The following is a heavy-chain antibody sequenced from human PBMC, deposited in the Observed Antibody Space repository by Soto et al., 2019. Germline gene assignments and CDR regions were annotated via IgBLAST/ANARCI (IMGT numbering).Heavy chain of an antibody. J-gene: IGHJ5*02. Sequence: SETLSLTCTVSGGSISSYYWSWIRQPAGKGLEWIGRIYTSGSTNYNPSLKSRVTMSVDTSKNQFSLKLSSVTAADTAVYYCAREIEVAGTGVRWFDPWGQGTLVTVSS. D-gene: IGHD6-19*01. V-gene: IGHV4-4*07. CDR2: IYTSGST. CDR3: AREIEVAGTGVRWFDP. CDR1: GGSISSYY.